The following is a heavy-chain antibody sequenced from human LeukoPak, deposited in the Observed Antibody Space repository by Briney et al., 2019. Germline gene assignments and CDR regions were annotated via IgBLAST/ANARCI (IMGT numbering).Heavy chain of an antibody. D-gene: IGHD1-26*01. V-gene: IGHV3-49*04. CDR2: IRSKAYGGTT. CDR1: GFTFGDYA. Sequence: GGSLRLSCTASGFTFGDYAMSWVRQAPGKGLEWVGFIRSKAYGGTTEYAASVKGRFTISRDDSKSIAYLQMNSLKTEDTAVYYCTRDAVISGSYLYYYYCMDVWGKGTTVTVSS. J-gene: IGHJ6*03. CDR3: TRDAVISGSYLYYYYCMDV.